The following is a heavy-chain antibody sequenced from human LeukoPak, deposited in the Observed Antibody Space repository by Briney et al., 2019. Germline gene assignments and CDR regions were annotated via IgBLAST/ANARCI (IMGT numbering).Heavy chain of an antibody. CDR2: ISYDGSNK. J-gene: IGHJ4*02. Sequence: VGSLRLSCAASGFTFSSYGMHWVRQAPGKGLEWVAVISYDGSNKYYADSVKGRFTISRDNSKNTLYLQMNSLRAEDTAVYYCAKMDDYGDYWGQGTLVTVSS. CDR1: GFTFSSYG. D-gene: IGHD2-2*03. V-gene: IGHV3-30*18. CDR3: AKMDDYGDY.